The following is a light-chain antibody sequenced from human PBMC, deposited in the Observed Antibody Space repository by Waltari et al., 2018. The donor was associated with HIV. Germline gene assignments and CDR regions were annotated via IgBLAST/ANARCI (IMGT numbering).Light chain of an antibody. CDR2: WAS. CDR1: QKVFYNANNKNY. CDR3: QQTYTIPPP. V-gene: IGKV4-1*01. Sequence: DIVITHSPDSLAVSLGAWGTIKCKSSQKVFYNANNKNYLSWYQKKAGQPPKMIIYWASSRQSGVPDRFSGSGSETDFSLTINSLQAEDVAVYFGQQTYTIPPPFGGGPKVEIK. J-gene: IGKJ4*02.